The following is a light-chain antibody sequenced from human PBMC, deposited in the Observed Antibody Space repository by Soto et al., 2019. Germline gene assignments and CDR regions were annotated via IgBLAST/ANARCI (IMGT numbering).Light chain of an antibody. CDR2: WAS. V-gene: IGKV4-1*01. J-gene: IGKJ5*01. CDR1: HSLLDSPNNKTF. CDR3: QQYYSSLAIT. Sequence: IVMTQSPDSLAVSLRERATINCKSRHSLLDSPNNKTFLSWYQPPPAQTHKLLFYWASTRQSGVPDRFSGSGSGTDLTLPITSVQAEDVAVYYCQQYYSSLAITFGQGTRLEI.